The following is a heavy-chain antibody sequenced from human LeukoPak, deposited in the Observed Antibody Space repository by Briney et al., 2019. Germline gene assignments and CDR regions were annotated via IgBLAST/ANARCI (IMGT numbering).Heavy chain of an antibody. CDR1: GFTFSDYY. Sequence: KPGGSLRLSCAASGFTFSDYYMSWIRQAPGKGLEWVSYISSSSSYTNYADSVKGRFTISRDNAKNSLYLQMNSLRAEDTAVYYCARVPRDGFGELWFDYWGQGTLGNVSS. D-gene: IGHD3-10*01. CDR2: ISSSSSYT. J-gene: IGHJ4*02. CDR3: ARVPRDGFGELWFDY. V-gene: IGHV3-11*05.